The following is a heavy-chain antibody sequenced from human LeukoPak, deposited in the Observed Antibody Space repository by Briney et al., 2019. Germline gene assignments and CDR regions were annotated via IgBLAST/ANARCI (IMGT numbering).Heavy chain of an antibody. Sequence: GGSLRLSCAASGFTFNSYGMHWVRQAPGKGLEWVAFIRYDGSNKYYADSVKGRFTISRDNSKNTLYLQMNSLRAEDTAVYYRAKDQNLFVVVVAATFQHWGQGTLVTVSS. CDR2: IRYDGSNK. D-gene: IGHD2-15*01. CDR3: AKDQNLFVVVVAATFQH. J-gene: IGHJ1*01. CDR1: GFTFNSYG. V-gene: IGHV3-30*02.